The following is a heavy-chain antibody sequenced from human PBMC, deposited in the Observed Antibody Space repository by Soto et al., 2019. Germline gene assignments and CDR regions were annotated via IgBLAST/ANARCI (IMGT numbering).Heavy chain of an antibody. V-gene: IGHV3-30*18. CDR1: GFTFSSYG. CDR3: AKASRSSSCYGSFYI. CDR2: ISYDGSNK. D-gene: IGHD6-13*01. J-gene: IGHJ3*02. Sequence: GGSLRLSCAASGFTFSSYGMHWVRQAPGKGLEWVAVISYDGSNKYYADSVKGRFTISRDNSKNTLYLQMNSLRAEDTAVYYCAKASRSSSCYGSFYIWGQGTMVTVSS.